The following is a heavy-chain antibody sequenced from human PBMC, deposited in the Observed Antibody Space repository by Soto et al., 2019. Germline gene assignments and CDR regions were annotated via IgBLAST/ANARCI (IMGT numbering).Heavy chain of an antibody. CDR2: IYYSGST. CDR3: ARPMGWFGELSNWFDP. D-gene: IGHD3-10*01. CDR1: GGSISSSSYY. V-gene: IGHV4-39*01. J-gene: IGHJ5*02. Sequence: SETLSLTCTVSGGSISSSSYYWGWIRQPPGKGLEWIGSIYYSGSTYYNPSLKSRVTISVDTSKNQFSLKLSSVTAADTAVYYCARPMGWFGELSNWFDPWGQGTLVTVSS.